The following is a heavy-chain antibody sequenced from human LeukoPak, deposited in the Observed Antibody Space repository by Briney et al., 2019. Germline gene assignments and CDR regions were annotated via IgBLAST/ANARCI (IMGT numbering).Heavy chain of an antibody. CDR2: IYHSGST. Sequence: SETLSLTCAVSGYSISSGYYWGWIRQPPGKGLEWIGSIYHSGSTYYNPSLKSLVTISVDTSKNQFSLKLSSVTAADTAVYYCATGFFPFYYYYLDVWGKGTTVTVSS. D-gene: IGHD3-3*01. CDR3: ATGFFPFYYYYLDV. V-gene: IGHV4-38-2*01. CDR1: GYSISSGYY. J-gene: IGHJ6*03.